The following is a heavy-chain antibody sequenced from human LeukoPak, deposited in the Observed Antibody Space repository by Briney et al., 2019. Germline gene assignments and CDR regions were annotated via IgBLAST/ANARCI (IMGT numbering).Heavy chain of an antibody. CDR1: GFTFDDYA. CDR3: ARDSWIRDGYNCHDY. Sequence: PGGSLRLSCAASGFTFDDYAMHWVRQAPGKGLEWVSGISWNSGSIGYADSVKGRFTISRDNAKNSLYLQMNSLRAEDTAVYYCARDSWIRDGYNCHDYWGQGTLVTVSS. V-gene: IGHV3-9*01. CDR2: ISWNSGSI. D-gene: IGHD5-24*01. J-gene: IGHJ4*02.